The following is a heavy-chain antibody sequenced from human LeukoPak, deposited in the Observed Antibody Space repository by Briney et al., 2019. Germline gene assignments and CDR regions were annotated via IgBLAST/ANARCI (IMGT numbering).Heavy chain of an antibody. CDR2: ISPSGIT. D-gene: IGHD3-22*01. V-gene: IGHV4-61*02. J-gene: IGHJ3*02. CDR1: GGSINSGSYY. CDR3: ARAGLDSSGYYWVDAFDI. Sequence: KSSETLSLTCTVSGGSINSGSYYWSWIRQPAGKGLEWIGRISPSGITNYNPSLKSRVIISVDTSKNQFSLKLSSVTAADTAVYYCARAGLDSSGYYWVDAFDIWGQGTMVTVSS.